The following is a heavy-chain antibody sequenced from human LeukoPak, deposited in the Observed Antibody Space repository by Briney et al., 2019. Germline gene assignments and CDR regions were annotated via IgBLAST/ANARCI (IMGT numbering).Heavy chain of an antibody. D-gene: IGHD3-10*01. Sequence: ASVKVSCKASGYTFTGYYMHWVRQAPGQGLERMGWINPNSGGTNYAQKFQGWVTMTRDTSISTAYMELSRLRSDDTAVYYCARVPYGSGSLLYDYWGQGTLVTVSS. CDR3: ARVPYGSGSLLYDY. V-gene: IGHV1-2*04. CDR1: GYTFTGYY. CDR2: INPNSGGT. J-gene: IGHJ4*02.